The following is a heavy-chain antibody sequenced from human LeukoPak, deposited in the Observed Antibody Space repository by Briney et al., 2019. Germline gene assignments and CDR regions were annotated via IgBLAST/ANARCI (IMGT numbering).Heavy chain of an antibody. CDR1: GGSISSYY. Sequence: SETLSLTCTVSGGSISSYYWSWIRQPPGKGLEWIGYIYYSGSTNYNPSLKSRVTISVDTSKNQFSLKLSSVTAADTAVYYCARVSYSGYDADDWGQGTLVTVSS. CDR2: IYYSGST. D-gene: IGHD5-12*01. V-gene: IGHV4-59*01. J-gene: IGHJ4*02. CDR3: ARVSYSGYDADD.